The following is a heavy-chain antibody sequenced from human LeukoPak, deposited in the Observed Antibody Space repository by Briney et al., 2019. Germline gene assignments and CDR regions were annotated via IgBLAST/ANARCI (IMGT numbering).Heavy chain of an antibody. J-gene: IGHJ5*02. Sequence: GGSLRLSCAASGFTFSSYSMNWVRQAPGKGLEWVSCISGSSTYIYYADSVKGRFTHSRDNAKNSVYLQMNRLRDEGTAVYYCARAAGGRNDWVDPWGQGTLVTVSS. CDR1: GFTFSSYS. CDR2: ISGSSTYI. V-gene: IGHV3-21*01. D-gene: IGHD1-1*01. CDR3: ARAAGGRNDWVDP.